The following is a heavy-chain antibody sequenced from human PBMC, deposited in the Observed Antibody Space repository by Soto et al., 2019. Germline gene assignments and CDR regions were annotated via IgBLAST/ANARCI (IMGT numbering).Heavy chain of an antibody. CDR3: AKDPSSSGWYGIDY. V-gene: IGHV3-23*01. CDR1: GFTFSSDA. Sequence: PGGSLRLSCAPSGFTFSSDAISWVRPAPGKGLEWVSAISGSGGSTYYADSVKGRFTISRDNSKNTLYLQMNSLRAEDTAVYYCAKDPSSSGWYGIDYWGQGTLVTVSS. J-gene: IGHJ4*02. D-gene: IGHD6-19*01. CDR2: ISGSGGST.